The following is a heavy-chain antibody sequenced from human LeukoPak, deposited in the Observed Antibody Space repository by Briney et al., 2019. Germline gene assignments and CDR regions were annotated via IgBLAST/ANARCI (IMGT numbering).Heavy chain of an antibody. J-gene: IGHJ6*03. CDR3: ARGTSPSRIAARLYYYYYYMDV. V-gene: IGHV4-59*01. CDR1: GGSFSGYY. Sequence: PSETLSLTCAVYGGSFSGYYWSWIRQPPGKGLEWIGYIYYSGSTNYNPSLKSRVTISVDTSKNQFSLKLSSVTAADTAVYYCARGTSPSRIAARLYYYYYYMDVWGKGTTVTVSS. D-gene: IGHD6-6*01. CDR2: IYYSGST.